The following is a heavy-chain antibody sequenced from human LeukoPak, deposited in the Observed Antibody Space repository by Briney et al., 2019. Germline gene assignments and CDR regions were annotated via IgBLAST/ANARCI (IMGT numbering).Heavy chain of an antibody. CDR3: ARLNYYFWSGYQAD. CDR2: INHSGST. D-gene: IGHD3-3*01. Sequence: PSQTLSPTCAVYGGSFSGSYWSWIRQPPGKGLECIGEINHSGSTNYNPSLKSRVTISVDTSKNQFSLKLSSVTAAATAFFSFARLNYYFWSGYQADWGQGTLVTVSS. J-gene: IGHJ4*02. CDR1: GGSFSGSY. V-gene: IGHV4-34*01.